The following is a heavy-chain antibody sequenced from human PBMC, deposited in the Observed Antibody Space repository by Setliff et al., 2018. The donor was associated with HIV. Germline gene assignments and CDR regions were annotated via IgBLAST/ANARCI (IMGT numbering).Heavy chain of an antibody. V-gene: IGHV1-18*01. CDR2: IDSFKGNT. CDR1: GYTYTDSR. Sequence: WASVKVSCKTSGYTYTDSRITWVRQAPGQGLEWMGWIDSFKGNTKYAQKFQGSVTMITDTSTTTAYMELESLRSDDTAVYYCARYRDSSDPGFYYMDIWGKETTVTVSS. D-gene: IGHD3-22*01. CDR3: ARYRDSSDPGFYYMDI. J-gene: IGHJ6*03.